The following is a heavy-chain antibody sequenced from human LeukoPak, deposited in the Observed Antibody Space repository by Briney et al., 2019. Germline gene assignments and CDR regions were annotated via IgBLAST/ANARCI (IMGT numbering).Heavy chain of an antibody. CDR1: GGSISSNY. CDR2: IYYSGST. CDR3: ARAYSGSYSPFDY. Sequence: PSETLSLTCTVSGGSISSNYWSWIRQPPGKGLEWIGYIYYSGSTNYNPSLKSRVTISVDTSKNQFSLKLSSVTAADTAVYYCARAYSGSYSPFDYWGQGTLVTVSS. J-gene: IGHJ4*02. D-gene: IGHD1-26*01. V-gene: IGHV4-59*01.